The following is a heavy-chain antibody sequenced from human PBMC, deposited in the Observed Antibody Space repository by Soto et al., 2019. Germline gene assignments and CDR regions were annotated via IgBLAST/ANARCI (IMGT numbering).Heavy chain of an antibody. V-gene: IGHV4-30-4*01. D-gene: IGHD1-7*01. J-gene: IGHJ3*02. Sequence: QVQLQESGPGLVKPSQTLSLTCTVSGGSISSGDYYWSWIRQPPGKGMEWIGYIYYSGRTYYNPSLKCSVTISVDTVKNHFSLKMSSVTAADTAVYYCAKGAWNYGADIWGQGTMVTVSS. CDR2: IYYSGRT. CDR1: GGSISSGDYY. CDR3: AKGAWNYGADI.